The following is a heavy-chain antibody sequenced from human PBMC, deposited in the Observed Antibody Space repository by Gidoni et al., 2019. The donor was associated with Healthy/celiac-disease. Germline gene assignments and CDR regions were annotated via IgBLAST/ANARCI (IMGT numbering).Heavy chain of an antibody. CDR3: ARGVGRGRLDY. Sequence: EVQLVESGGGLVQPGGSLRLSCSASGFTFSSYDMHWVRQATGKGLEWVSAIGTAGDTYYPGSVKGRFTISRENAKNSLYLQMNSLRAGDTAVYYCARGVGRGRLDYWGQGTLVTVSS. V-gene: IGHV3-13*04. CDR2: IGTAGDT. J-gene: IGHJ4*02. CDR1: GFTFSSYD. D-gene: IGHD3-10*01.